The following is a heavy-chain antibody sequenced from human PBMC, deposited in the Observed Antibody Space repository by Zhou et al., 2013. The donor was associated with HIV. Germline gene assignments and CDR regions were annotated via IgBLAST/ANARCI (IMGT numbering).Heavy chain of an antibody. Sequence: VQLQESGPGLAKPSETLSLTCTVSGGSMSSNGIYWGWVRQSPGKGLEWIGSIHYSGSTYYNPSLKSRLTILVDTSKNQFSLKLSSVTTADTAVYYCARDSVGYCDGDICANWFDPWGQGTLVTVSS. CDR1: GGSMSSNGIY. V-gene: IGHV4-39*07. CDR2: IHYSGST. D-gene: IGHD2-21*02. J-gene: IGHJ5*02. CDR3: ARDSVGYCDGDICANWFDP.